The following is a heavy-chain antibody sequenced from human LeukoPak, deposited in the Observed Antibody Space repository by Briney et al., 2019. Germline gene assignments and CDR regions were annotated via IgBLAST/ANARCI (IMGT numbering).Heavy chain of an antibody. CDR2: ISYDGTNK. D-gene: IGHD3-22*01. CDR3: ARDRRYYDSSGPDAFDI. V-gene: IGHV3-30*03. Sequence: GRSLRLSCAASGFTFSSYGMHWVRQAPGKGLEWVAVISYDGTNKYYADSVRGRFTISRDDSRNTLYLQMNSLRAEDTAVYYCARDRRYYDSSGPDAFDIWGQGTMVTVSS. J-gene: IGHJ3*02. CDR1: GFTFSSYG.